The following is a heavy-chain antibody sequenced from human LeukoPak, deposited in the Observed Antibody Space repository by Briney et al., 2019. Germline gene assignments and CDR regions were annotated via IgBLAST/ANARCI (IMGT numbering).Heavy chain of an antibody. V-gene: IGHV1-18*01. CDR1: GYDFTSVG. CDR3: ARAGSGSGWYFDY. J-gene: IGHJ4*02. Sequence: ASVTVSCKASGYDFTSVGITWARRAPGQGLEWMGWISPYNGNTRYPQKFQGRVAMTTDTSTTTPYMEVRGLRFNDTAGYYCARAGSGSGWYFDYWVQGTLVTVSS. CDR2: ISPYNGNT. D-gene: IGHD6-19*01.